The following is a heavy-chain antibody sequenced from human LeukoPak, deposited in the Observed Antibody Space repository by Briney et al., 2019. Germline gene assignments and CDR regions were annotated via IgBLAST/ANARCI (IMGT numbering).Heavy chain of an antibody. CDR3: TTYVVVTAIRSDY. D-gene: IGHD2-21*02. Sequence: GGSLRLSCAASGFTFSNAWMSWVRQAPGKGLEWVGRIKSKTDGGKTDYAAPVKGRFTISRDDSKNTLYLQMNSLKTEDTAVYYCTTYVVVTAIRSDYWGQGTLVTVSS. CDR2: IKSKTDGGKT. J-gene: IGHJ4*02. V-gene: IGHV3-15*01. CDR1: GFTFSNAW.